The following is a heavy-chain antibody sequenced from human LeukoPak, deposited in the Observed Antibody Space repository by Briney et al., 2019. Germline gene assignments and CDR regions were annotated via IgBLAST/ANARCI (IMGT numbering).Heavy chain of an antibody. Sequence: SETLSLTCAVYGGSFSGYYWSWIRQPPGKGLEWIGEINHSGSTNYNPSLKSRVTISVDTSKNQFSLKLSSVTAADTAVYYCARPRLYYYDSSGYHYDAFDIWGQGTMVTVSS. CDR2: INHSGST. J-gene: IGHJ3*02. V-gene: IGHV4-34*01. CDR3: ARPRLYYYDSSGYHYDAFDI. D-gene: IGHD3-22*01. CDR1: GGSFSGYY.